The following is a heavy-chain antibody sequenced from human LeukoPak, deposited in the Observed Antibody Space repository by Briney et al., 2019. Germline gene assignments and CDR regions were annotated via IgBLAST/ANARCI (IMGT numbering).Heavy chain of an antibody. CDR2: INTDTGNP. CDR3: AGVSGWFYFDY. CDR1: GYSFANYA. V-gene: IGHV7-4-1*02. J-gene: IGHJ4*02. Sequence: ASVKVSCKASGYSFANYAMNWVRQAPGQGLEWMGWINTDTGNPTYAQGFTGRFVFSLDTSVSTAYLQISSLKAEDTAVYYCAGVSGWFYFDYWGQGTLVTVSS. D-gene: IGHD3-10*01.